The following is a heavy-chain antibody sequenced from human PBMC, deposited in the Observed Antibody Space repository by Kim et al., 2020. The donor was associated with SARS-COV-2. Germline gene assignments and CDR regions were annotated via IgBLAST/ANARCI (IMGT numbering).Heavy chain of an antibody. J-gene: IGHJ4*02. CDR3: ARSLASAGAIDY. CDR1: GDSVSSNIAA. CDR2: TYYRSKWFN. Sequence: SQTLSLTCAISGDSVSSNIAAWIWIRQSPSRGLEWLGRTYYRSKWFNDYAASVKSRLIISPDTSRNQFSLLLTSVTPEDTAVYYCARSLASAGAIDYWGQGTLVTVSS. V-gene: IGHV6-1*01. D-gene: IGHD6-13*01.